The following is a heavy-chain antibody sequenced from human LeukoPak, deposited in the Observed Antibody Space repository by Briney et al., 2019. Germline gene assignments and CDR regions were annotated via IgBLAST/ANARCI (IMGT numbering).Heavy chain of an antibody. CDR2: IIPIFGTA. V-gene: IGHV1-69*13. CDR1: GGSFISYA. D-gene: IGHD3-22*01. Sequence: SVTVSCQGSGGSFISYAISWVRQAAGQGREGVGGIIPIFGTANYAQKFQGRVTITADESTSTAYMELSSLRSEDTAVYYCARALYYYDSSGYEPQIDYWGQGTLVTVSS. CDR3: ARALYYYDSSGYEPQIDY. J-gene: IGHJ4*02.